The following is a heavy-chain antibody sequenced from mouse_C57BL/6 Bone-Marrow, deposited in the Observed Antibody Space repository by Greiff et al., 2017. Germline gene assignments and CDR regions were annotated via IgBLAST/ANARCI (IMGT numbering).Heavy chain of an antibody. CDR3: ASETAQAPWFAY. CDR2: IYPGSGST. Sequence: QVQLQQPGAELVKPGASVKMSCKASGYTFTSYWITWVKQRPGQGLEWIGDIYPGSGSTNYNEKFKSKATLTVDTSSSTAYMQLSSLTSEDSAVYYCASETAQAPWFAYWGQGTLVTVSA. CDR1: GYTFTSYW. V-gene: IGHV1-55*01. J-gene: IGHJ3*01. D-gene: IGHD3-2*02.